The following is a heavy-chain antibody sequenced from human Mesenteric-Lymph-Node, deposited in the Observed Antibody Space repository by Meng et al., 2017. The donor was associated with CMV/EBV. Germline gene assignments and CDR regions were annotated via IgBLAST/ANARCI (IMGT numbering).Heavy chain of an antibody. Sequence: GESPKISCVASGFTLNDYNMNWIRQAPGKGLEWVSHITRSGSTMYSPDSVKGRFNISRDNAKNSLILQLNSSSAGDTAVYYCAREGYDWKYGCPKHFHYHYAMDVWGQGTTVTVSS. CDR2: ITRSGSTM. J-gene: IGHJ6*02. CDR1: GFTLNDYN. V-gene: IGHV3-11*01. CDR3: AREGYDWKYGCPKHFHYHYAMDV. D-gene: IGHD1-7*01.